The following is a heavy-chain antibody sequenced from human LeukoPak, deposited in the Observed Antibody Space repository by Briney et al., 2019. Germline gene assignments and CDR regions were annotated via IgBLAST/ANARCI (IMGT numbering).Heavy chain of an antibody. Sequence: PGGSLRLSCAASGFTFSSYWMSWVRQAPGKGLEWVANIKQDGSEKYYVDSVKGRFTISRDNAKNSLYLQMNSLRAEDTAVYCWASGQGLFDYWGQGTLVTVSS. D-gene: IGHD2-21*01. CDR1: GFTFSSYW. J-gene: IGHJ4*02. CDR2: IKQDGSEK. V-gene: IGHV3-7*01. CDR3: ASGQGLFDY.